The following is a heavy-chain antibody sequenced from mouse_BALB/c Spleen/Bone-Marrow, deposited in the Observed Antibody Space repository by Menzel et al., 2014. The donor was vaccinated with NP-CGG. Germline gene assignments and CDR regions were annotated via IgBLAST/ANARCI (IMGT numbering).Heavy chain of an antibody. Sequence: VQLQQPGAELVKPGASVKLSCTASGFNIKDTYMHWVKQRPEQGLEWIGRIDPANGNTKYDPKFQGKATITADTSSNTAYLQLSSLTSEDTAVYYCARTAPENFDYWSQGTTLTVSS. CDR1: GFNIKDTY. CDR2: IDPANGNT. CDR3: ARTAPENFDY. V-gene: IGHV14-3*02. J-gene: IGHJ2*01. D-gene: IGHD1-2*01.